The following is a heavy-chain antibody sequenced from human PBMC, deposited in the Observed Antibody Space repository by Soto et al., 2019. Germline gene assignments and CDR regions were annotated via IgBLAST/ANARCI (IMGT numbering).Heavy chain of an antibody. Sequence: SETQSLTCAVSGYSISSGYDWGWLRKPPGKGLEWIGSIYHSGSTNYNPSLKSRVTISVDTSKNQFSLKLSSVTAADTAVYYCARGAAVVGSGLDYRGQGTLVTVSS. V-gene: IGHV4-38-2*01. CDR3: ARGAAVVGSGLDY. J-gene: IGHJ4*02. CDR2: IYHSGST. CDR1: GYSISSGYD. D-gene: IGHD2-15*01.